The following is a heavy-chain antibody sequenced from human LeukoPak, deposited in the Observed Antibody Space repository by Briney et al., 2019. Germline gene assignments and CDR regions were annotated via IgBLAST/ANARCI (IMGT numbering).Heavy chain of an antibody. CDR2: IYHSGST. D-gene: IGHD2-15*01. J-gene: IGHJ4*02. CDR3: ARVVVNYFDY. V-gene: IGHV4-30-2*01. Sequence: SETLSLTCAVYGGSFSGYSWSWIRQPPGKGLEWIGYIYHSGSTYYNPSLKSRVTISVDRSKNQFSLKLSSVTAADTAVYYCARVVVNYFDYWGQGTLVTVSS. CDR1: GGSFSGYS.